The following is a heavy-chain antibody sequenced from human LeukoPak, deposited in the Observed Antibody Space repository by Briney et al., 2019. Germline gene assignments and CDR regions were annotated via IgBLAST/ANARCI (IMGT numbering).Heavy chain of an antibody. CDR2: ISYDGSNK. J-gene: IGHJ6*02. V-gene: IGHV3-30*18. D-gene: IGHD6-13*01. CDR1: GFTFSSYG. Sequence: GGSLRLSCAASGFTFSSYGMHWVRQAPGKGLEWVAVISYDGSNKYYADSVKGRFTISRDNSKNTLYLQMNSLRAEDTAVYYCAKGSAAAAGTTYGMDVWGQGTTVTVSS. CDR3: AKGSAAAAGTTYGMDV.